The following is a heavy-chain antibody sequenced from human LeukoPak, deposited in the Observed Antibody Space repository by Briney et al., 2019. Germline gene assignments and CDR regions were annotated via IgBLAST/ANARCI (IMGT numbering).Heavy chain of an antibody. J-gene: IGHJ4*02. Sequence: GGSLRLSCAASGFTFSDAWMHWVRQAPGKGLEWVGLIKRRTDGGTSNYAAPVKGRFAISRDDSEDTLFLQMDSLKSEDTGVYYCTTGYTSASHDGYWGQGTLDTVSS. CDR1: GFTFSDAW. V-gene: IGHV3-15*07. D-gene: IGHD2-15*01. CDR3: TTGYTSASHDGY. CDR2: IKRRTDGGTS.